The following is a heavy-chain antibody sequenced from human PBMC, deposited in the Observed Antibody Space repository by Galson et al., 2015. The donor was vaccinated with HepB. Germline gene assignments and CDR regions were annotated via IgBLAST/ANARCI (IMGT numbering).Heavy chain of an antibody. CDR1: GDSFRSYA. V-gene: IGHV1-69*13. J-gene: IGHJ6*02. CDR2: IIPLSGAV. CDR3: ASGRDGGLIIIRRDYYYYYGMDV. Sequence: SVKVSCKASGDSFRSYAISWVRQAPGQGLEWMGGIIPLSGAVNYAQKFQGRLTIFADGSTSTAYMELSSLRSEDTAVYYCASGRDGGLIIIRRDYYYYYGMDVWGQGTTVTVSS. D-gene: IGHD3/OR15-3a*01.